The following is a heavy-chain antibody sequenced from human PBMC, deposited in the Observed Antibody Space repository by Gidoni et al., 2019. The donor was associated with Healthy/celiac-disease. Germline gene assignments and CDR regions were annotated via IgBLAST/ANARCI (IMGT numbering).Heavy chain of an antibody. J-gene: IGHJ3*02. CDR2: ISGSGGST. CDR1: GFTFSSYA. Sequence: EVQLLESGGGLVQPGGSLRLSCAASGFTFSSYAMSWVRQAPGKGLEWVSAISGSGGSTYYADSVKGRFTISRDNSKNTLYLQMNSLRAEDTAVYYCPPYDSSGYYAGGDAFDIWGQGTMVTVSS. D-gene: IGHD3-22*01. CDR3: PPYDSSGYYAGGDAFDI. V-gene: IGHV3-23*01.